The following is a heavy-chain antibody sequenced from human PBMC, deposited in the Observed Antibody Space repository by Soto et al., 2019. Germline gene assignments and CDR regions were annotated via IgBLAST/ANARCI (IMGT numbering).Heavy chain of an antibody. Sequence: QVQLVQSGAEVKKPGASVKVSCKASGYTFTSYGITWVRQAPGQGLEWMGWISAYNGNTNYAQKLQGRVTMTTHTSPGTTSMELRSLRSDLTAGYFCAAHALNYASAAHRGRNWFHPWGQGTLVTVSS. CDR2: ISAYNGNT. CDR3: AAHALNYASAAHRGRNWFHP. D-gene: IGHD6-25*01. V-gene: IGHV1-18*01. J-gene: IGHJ5*02. CDR1: GYTFTSYG.